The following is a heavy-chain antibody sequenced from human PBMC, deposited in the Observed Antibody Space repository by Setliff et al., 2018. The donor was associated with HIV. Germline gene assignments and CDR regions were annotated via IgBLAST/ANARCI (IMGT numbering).Heavy chain of an antibody. CDR3: ARDGGPVIMITFGGVIVTDDAFDI. CDR2: ISSSSSYI. CDR1: GFTFSSYS. Sequence: GGSLRLSCAASGFTFSSYSMNWVRQAPGKGLEWVSSISSSSSYIYYADSVKGRFTISRDNAKNPLYLQMNSLSAEDTAVYYCARDGGPVIMITFGGVIVTDDAFDIWGQGTMVTVSS. J-gene: IGHJ3*02. V-gene: IGHV3-21*01. D-gene: IGHD3-16*02.